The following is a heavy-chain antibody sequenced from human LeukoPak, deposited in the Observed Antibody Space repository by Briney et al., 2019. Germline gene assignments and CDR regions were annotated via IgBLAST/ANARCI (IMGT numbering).Heavy chain of an antibody. CDR3: AKDGRRYSSSQGTYYFDY. D-gene: IGHD6-13*01. Sequence: GRSLRLSCAASGFTFDDYAMHWVRQAPGKGLEWFSGISWNSGSIGYADSAKGRFTISRDNAKNSLYLQMNSLRAEDMALYYCAKDGRRYSSSQGTYYFDYWGQGTLVTVSS. CDR2: ISWNSGSI. V-gene: IGHV3-9*03. CDR1: GFTFDDYA. J-gene: IGHJ4*02.